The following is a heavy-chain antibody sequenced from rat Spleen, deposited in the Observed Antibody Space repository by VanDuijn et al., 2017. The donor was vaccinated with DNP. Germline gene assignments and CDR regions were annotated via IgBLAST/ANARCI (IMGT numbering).Heavy chain of an antibody. CDR2: ISASGRNT. Sequence: EVQLVESGGGLVQPGRSMNLSCAASGFTFRTFPMAWVRQAPAKGLEWVATISASGRNTYYRDSVKGRFTISRDNAKSTLYLQMDSLRSEDTATYYCARSDSYGFPYWGQGTLVTVSS. J-gene: IGHJ3*01. CDR3: ARSDSYGFPY. D-gene: IGHD1-2*01. V-gene: IGHV5-46*01. CDR1: GFTFRTFP.